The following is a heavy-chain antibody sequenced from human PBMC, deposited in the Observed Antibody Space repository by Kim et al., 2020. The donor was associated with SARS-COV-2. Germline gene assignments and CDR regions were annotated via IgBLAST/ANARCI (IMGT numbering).Heavy chain of an antibody. J-gene: IGHJ4*02. D-gene: IGHD4-17*01. CDR2: IDWDDDK. CDR1: GFSLNARGMC. CDR3: ARAPQTVTSYYFDS. Sequence: SGPTLVKPTQTLTLTCTFSGFSLNARGMCVNWMRQPPGKALEWLARIDWDDDKFYNTSLKTRLSISKDSSRNQVVLRMTNMDPVDTATYYCARAPQTVTSYYFDSWGQGTLVTVSS. V-gene: IGHV2-70*17.